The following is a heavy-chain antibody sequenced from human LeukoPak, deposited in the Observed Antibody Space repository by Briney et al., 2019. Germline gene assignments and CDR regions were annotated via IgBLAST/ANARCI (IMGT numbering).Heavy chain of an antibody. J-gene: IGHJ2*01. CDR3: ARVMWGSSRWYFDL. CDR1: GYTFTTFG. V-gene: IGHV1-46*01. D-gene: IGHD7-27*01. Sequence: ASVKVSCKASGYTFTTFGINWVRQAPGQRLEWMGIINPSGGSTSYAQKFQGRVTMTRDTSTSTVYMELSSLRSEDTAVYYCARVMWGSSRWYFDLWGPGTLVTVSS. CDR2: INPSGGST.